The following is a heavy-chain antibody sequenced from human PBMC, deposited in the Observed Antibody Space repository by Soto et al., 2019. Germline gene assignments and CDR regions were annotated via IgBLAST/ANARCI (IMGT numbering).Heavy chain of an antibody. CDR1: GGSISSDY. Sequence: PSATLSLTCTVSGGSISSDYWSWIRQPPGKGLEWIGYIYYGGSTHSNPSLKSRVIISLDTSKNQFSLKLSSVTAADTAVYYCASQMYGPNAYFDSWGQGALVTVSS. CDR2: IYYGGST. D-gene: IGHD4-17*01. J-gene: IGHJ4*02. CDR3: ASQMYGPNAYFDS. V-gene: IGHV4-59*08.